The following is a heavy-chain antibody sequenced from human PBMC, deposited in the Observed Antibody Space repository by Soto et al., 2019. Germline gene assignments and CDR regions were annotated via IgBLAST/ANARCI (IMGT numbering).Heavy chain of an antibody. V-gene: IGHV4-59*01. D-gene: IGHD1-7*01. J-gene: IGHJ4*02. CDR2: IYYSGST. CDR1: GGSISSYY. CDR3: ASTPITGTTGLFDY. Sequence: SETLSLTCTVSGGSISSYYWSWIRQPPGKGLEWIGYIYYSGSTNYNPSLKGRVTISVDTSKNQFSLKLSSVTAADTAVYYCASTPITGTTGLFDYWGQGTLVTVSS.